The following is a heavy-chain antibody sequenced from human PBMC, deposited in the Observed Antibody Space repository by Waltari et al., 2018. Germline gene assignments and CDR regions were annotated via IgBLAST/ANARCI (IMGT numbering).Heavy chain of an antibody. Sequence: QVQLQESGPGLVKPSQTLSLTCTVSGGSISSGDYYWRWIRQPPGKGLEWIGYIYYSGSTYYNPSLKSRVTISVDTSKNQFSLKLSSVTAADTAVYYCARAPGLLGIADAFDIWGQGTMVTVSS. CDR3: ARAPGLLGIADAFDI. CDR2: IYYSGST. CDR1: GGSISSGDYY. D-gene: IGHD3-10*01. J-gene: IGHJ3*02. V-gene: IGHV4-30-4*08.